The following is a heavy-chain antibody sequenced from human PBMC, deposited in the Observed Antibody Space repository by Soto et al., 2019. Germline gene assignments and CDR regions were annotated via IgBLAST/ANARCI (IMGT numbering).Heavy chain of an antibody. CDR1: GFTFSSNW. Sequence: GGSLRLSCAASGFTFSSNWMHWVRQGPGKGLVWVSRITSDGSTSYAESVKGRFTISRDNAKNTLYLQMNSLRAEDTAVYYCARDKGGSSGGDNWFDPWGQGTQVTVSS. CDR3: ARDKGGSSGGDNWFDP. J-gene: IGHJ5*02. CDR2: ITSDGST. D-gene: IGHD3-22*01. V-gene: IGHV3-74*01.